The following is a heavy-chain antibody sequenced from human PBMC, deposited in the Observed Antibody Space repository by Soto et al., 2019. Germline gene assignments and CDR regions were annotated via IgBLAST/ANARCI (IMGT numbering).Heavy chain of an antibody. CDR3: ARDRYYDFWSGYYTGQVYYFDY. J-gene: IGHJ4*02. CDR2: ISSSSSTI. V-gene: IGHV3-48*02. CDR1: GFTFSSYS. Sequence: GSLRLSCAASGFTFSSYSMNWVRQAPGKGLEWVSYISSSSSTIYYADSVKGRFTISRDNAKNSLYLQMNSLRDEDTAVYYCARDRYYDFWSGYYTGQVYYFDYWGQGTLVTVSS. D-gene: IGHD3-3*01.